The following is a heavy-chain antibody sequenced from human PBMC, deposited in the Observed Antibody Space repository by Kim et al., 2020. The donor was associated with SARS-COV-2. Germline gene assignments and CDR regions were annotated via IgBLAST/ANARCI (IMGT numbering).Heavy chain of an antibody. CDR2: IYSGGST. D-gene: IGHD6-13*01. V-gene: IGHV3-53*01. CDR1: GFTVSSNY. CDR3: ARVRSSSWYELDY. Sequence: GGSLRLSCAASGFTVSSNYMSWVRQAPGKGLEWVSVIYSGGSTYYAGSVKGRFTISRDKSKNTLYLQLNSLRAEDAAVYYCARVRSSSWYELDYWGQGTLVTVSS. J-gene: IGHJ4*02.